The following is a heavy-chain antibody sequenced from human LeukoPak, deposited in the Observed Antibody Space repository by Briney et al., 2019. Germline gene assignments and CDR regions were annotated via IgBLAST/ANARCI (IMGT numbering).Heavy chain of an antibody. V-gene: IGHV3-23*01. CDR1: GITLSNYG. CDR3: AKRGVVIRVILVGFHKEAYYFDS. Sequence: GGSLRLSCAVPGITLSNYGMSWVRQAPGKGLEWVAGISGSGGTTNYADSVKGRFTISRDNPKNTLFLHMNSLRAEDTAVYFCAKRGVVIRVILVGFHKEAYYFDSWGQGALVTVSS. CDR2: ISGSGGTT. D-gene: IGHD3-22*01. J-gene: IGHJ4*02.